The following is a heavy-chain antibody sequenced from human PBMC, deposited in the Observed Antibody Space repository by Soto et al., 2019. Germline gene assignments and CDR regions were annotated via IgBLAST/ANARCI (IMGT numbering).Heavy chain of an antibody. CDR2: INPNSGGT. Sequence: ASVKVSCKASGYTYTCYYMHWVRQAPGQGLEWMGWINPNSGGTNYAQKFQGWVTMTRDTSISTAYMELSRLRSDDTAVYYCGRVGCSSTSCPRGWFCFDPWGRGTLVTVSS. J-gene: IGHJ5*02. D-gene: IGHD2-2*01. V-gene: IGHV1-2*04. CDR3: GRVGCSSTSCPRGWFCFDP. CDR1: GYTYTCYY.